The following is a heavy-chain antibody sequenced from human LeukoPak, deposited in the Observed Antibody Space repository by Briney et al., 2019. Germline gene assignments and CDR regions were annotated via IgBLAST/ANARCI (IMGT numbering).Heavy chain of an antibody. CDR3: ARAGYCSSTSCYYPYGMDV. D-gene: IGHD2-2*01. CDR1: GFTFSDYY. J-gene: IGHJ6*02. Sequence: GSLRLSCAASGFTFSDYYMSWIRQAPGKGLEWVSYISSSGSTIYYADSVKGRFTISRDNAKNSLYLQMNSLRAEDTAVYYCARAGYCSSTSCYYPYGMDVWGQGTTVTVSS. CDR2: ISSSGSTI. V-gene: IGHV3-11*01.